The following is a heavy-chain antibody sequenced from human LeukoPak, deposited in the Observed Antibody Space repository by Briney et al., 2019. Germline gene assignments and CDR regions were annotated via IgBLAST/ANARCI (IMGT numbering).Heavy chain of an antibody. CDR2: ISATGTST. Sequence: PGGSLRLSCAASGFTFSSYAMTCVRQAPGKGLEWVSTISATGTSTYYADSVKGRLTISRDNSKNTLNLQVNSLIAEDTAIYYCAKDRWRGSYYTFDYWGQGTLVTVSS. V-gene: IGHV3-23*01. J-gene: IGHJ4*02. CDR1: GFTFSSYA. D-gene: IGHD1-26*01. CDR3: AKDRWRGSYYTFDY.